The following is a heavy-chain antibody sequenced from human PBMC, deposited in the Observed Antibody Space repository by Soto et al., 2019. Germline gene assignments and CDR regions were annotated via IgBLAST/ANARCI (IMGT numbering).Heavy chain of an antibody. CDR3: AAYSIPWGIFDM. CDR2: ISTSGST. D-gene: IGHD3-16*01. CDR1: GGSLSRYY. V-gene: IGHV4-4*07. J-gene: IGHJ3*02. Sequence: SETLSLTCIVSGGSLSRYYWTWIRQPAGKGLEWIGRISTSGSTNYNPSLKSRVTMSVDTSKNQFSLKLSSVAAADTAVYYCAAYSIPWGIFDMGGKGKRVT.